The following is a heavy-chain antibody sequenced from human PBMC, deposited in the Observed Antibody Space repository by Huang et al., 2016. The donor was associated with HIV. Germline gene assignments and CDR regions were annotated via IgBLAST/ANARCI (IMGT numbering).Heavy chain of an antibody. CDR1: GFTFTNYA. CDR2: MGSSSSYI. CDR3: ARPQGDKVRGIIRSYYYYYGMDV. V-gene: IGHV3-21*01. J-gene: IGHJ6*02. D-gene: IGHD3-10*01. Sequence: EVQLVESGGGLVKPGGSLRLSCVASGFTFTNYAMNWVRQATGKGLGCGAAMGSSSSYIYYADSVKGRFTIYRDDAKKSLYLQMNSLRAEDTAVYYCARPQGDKVRGIIRSYYYYYGMDVWGRGTTVTVSS.